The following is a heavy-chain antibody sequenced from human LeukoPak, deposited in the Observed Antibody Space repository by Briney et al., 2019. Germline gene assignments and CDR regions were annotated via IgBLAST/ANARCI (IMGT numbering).Heavy chain of an antibody. J-gene: IGHJ3*01. CDR2: IHDSGRT. V-gene: IGHV4-59*07. D-gene: IGHD6-19*01. Sequence: SDTLSLTCTVSRGSISGAYWTWIRQAPGGGLEGIGYIHDSGRTDYNPSLGSRITISMDTSKSQFSLRLRSVTAADTAVYYCARAQWLPIDCYNEWGQGTVVTVSS. CDR3: ARAQWLPIDCYNE. CDR1: RGSISGAY.